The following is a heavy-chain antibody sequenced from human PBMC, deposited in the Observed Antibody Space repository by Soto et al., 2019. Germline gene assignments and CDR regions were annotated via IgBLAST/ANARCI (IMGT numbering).Heavy chain of an antibody. CDR2: IYSGGST. D-gene: IGHD3-10*01. V-gene: IGHV3-53*01. CDR3: ARDGQGRRWFGELLGLGVGYYGMDV. Sequence: PGGSLRLSCAASGFTVSSNYMSWVRQAPGKGLEWVSVIYSGGSTYYADSVKGRFTISRDNSKNTLYLQMNSLRAEDTAVYYCARDGQGRRWFGELLGLGVGYYGMDVWGQGTTVTVSS. J-gene: IGHJ6*02. CDR1: GFTVSSNY.